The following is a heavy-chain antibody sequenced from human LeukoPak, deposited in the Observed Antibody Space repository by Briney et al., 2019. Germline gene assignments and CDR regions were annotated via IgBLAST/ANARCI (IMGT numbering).Heavy chain of an antibody. CDR3: ARELNCSSTSCPFDY. CDR2: INPNSGGT. CDR1: GYTFTGYY. V-gene: IGHV1-2*02. D-gene: IGHD2-2*01. J-gene: IGHJ4*02. Sequence: ASVKVSCKASGYTFTGYYMHWVRQAPGQGLEWMGWINPNSGGTNYAQKFQGRVTMTRDTSISTAYMDLSRLRSDDTAVYYCARELNCSSTSCPFDYWGQGTLVTVSS.